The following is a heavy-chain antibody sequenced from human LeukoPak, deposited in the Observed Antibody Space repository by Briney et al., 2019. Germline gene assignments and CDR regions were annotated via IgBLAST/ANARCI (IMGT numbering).Heavy chain of an antibody. CDR3: ARDGSSSGGAFDI. CDR2: IIPIFGTA. V-gene: IGHV1-69*13. Sequence: ASVKVSCKASGGSFSTYDISWVRQAPGQGLEWMGGIIPIFGTANYAQKFQGRVTITADESTSTAYMELSSLRSEDTAVYYCARDGSSSGGAFDIWGQGTMVTVSS. J-gene: IGHJ3*02. CDR1: GGSFSTYD. D-gene: IGHD6-6*01.